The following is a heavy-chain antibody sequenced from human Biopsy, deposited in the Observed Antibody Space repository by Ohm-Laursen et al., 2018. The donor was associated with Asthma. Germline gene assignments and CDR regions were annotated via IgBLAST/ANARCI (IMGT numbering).Heavy chain of an antibody. CDR3: AKIYDRLVLYGMDV. CDR2: IYHSGPT. V-gene: IGHV4-4*02. Sequence: SETLSLTCTVSGGSIISSSWWSWVRQTPGKGLEWIGEIYHSGPTNYNPSLKSRVTISVDKSKSQFSLKLTSVTAADTAVYYCAKIYDRLVLYGMDVWGQGTTVTVSS. D-gene: IGHD6-19*01. CDR1: GGSIISSSW. J-gene: IGHJ6*02.